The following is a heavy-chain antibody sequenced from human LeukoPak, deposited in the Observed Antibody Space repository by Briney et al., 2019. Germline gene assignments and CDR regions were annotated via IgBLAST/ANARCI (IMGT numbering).Heavy chain of an antibody. Sequence: PGGSLRLSCAASGFIFTGYFMSWVRQAPGKGLEWVASIKQDGSEKYYVDSVRGRFTISRDNTKNLLYLQMSSLRAEDTAVYYCATDRGWRTSGYYLYYFEYWGQGTLVTFSS. CDR2: IKQDGSEK. D-gene: IGHD3-3*01. CDR3: ATDRGWRTSGYYLYYFEY. J-gene: IGHJ4*02. CDR1: GFIFTGYF. V-gene: IGHV3-7*01.